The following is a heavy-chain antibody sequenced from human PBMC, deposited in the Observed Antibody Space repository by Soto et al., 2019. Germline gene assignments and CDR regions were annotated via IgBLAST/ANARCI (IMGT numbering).Heavy chain of an antibody. CDR1: GGSISSGGYY. Sequence: QVQLQESGPGLVKPSQTLSLTCTVSGGSISSGGYYWSWIRQHPGKGLEWIGYIYYSGSTYYNYYNPSLTRRVTISVDTSKNQFSLKLSSVTAADTAVYYCARTPLLWGQGTLVTVSS. CDR3: ARTPLL. CDR2: IYYSGSTYYN. D-gene: IGHD1-26*01. J-gene: IGHJ4*02. V-gene: IGHV4-31*03.